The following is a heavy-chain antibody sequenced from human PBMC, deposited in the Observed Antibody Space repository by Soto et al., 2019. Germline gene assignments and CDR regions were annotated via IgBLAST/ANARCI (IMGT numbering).Heavy chain of an antibody. J-gene: IGHJ4*02. CDR2: IKQDGSEK. V-gene: IGHV3-7*03. Sequence: GGSLRLSCAASGFTFSSYWMSWVRQAPGKGLEWVANIKQDGSEKYYVDSVKGRFTISRDNAKNSLYLQMNSLRAEDTAVYYCAREKRYSGSYYYFDYWGQGTLVTVSS. D-gene: IGHD1-26*01. CDR1: GFTFSSYW. CDR3: AREKRYSGSYYYFDY.